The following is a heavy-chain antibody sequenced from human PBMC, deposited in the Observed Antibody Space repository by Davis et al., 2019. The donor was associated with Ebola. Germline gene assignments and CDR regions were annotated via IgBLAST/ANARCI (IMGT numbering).Heavy chain of an antibody. CDR2: IKQDGSEK. D-gene: IGHD5-24*01. Sequence: PGGSLRLSCAASGFTFSSYAMSWVRQAPGKGLEWVANIKQDGSEKYYVDSVKGRFTISRDNSKNTLYLQMNSLRAEDTAVYYCARERWLSSYYFDYWGQGTLVTVSS. J-gene: IGHJ4*02. CDR3: ARERWLSSYYFDY. V-gene: IGHV3-7*01. CDR1: GFTFSSYA.